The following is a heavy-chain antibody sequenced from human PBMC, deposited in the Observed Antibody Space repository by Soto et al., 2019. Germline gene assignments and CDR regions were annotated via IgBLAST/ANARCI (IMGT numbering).Heavy chain of an antibody. D-gene: IGHD5-12*01. Sequence: QVQLVQSGAEVRQPASSVKVSCKTSGGTFSSYAISWVRQAPGQGLEWMGGIVPIVDTSTYAQKFQGRVTITADESTSTVYRGLSSLRSDDTAVYYCVRVVAIPGYPDNWGQGTLVTVSS. CDR2: IVPIVDTS. V-gene: IGHV1-69*12. CDR1: GGTFSSYA. J-gene: IGHJ4*02. CDR3: VRVVAIPGYPDN.